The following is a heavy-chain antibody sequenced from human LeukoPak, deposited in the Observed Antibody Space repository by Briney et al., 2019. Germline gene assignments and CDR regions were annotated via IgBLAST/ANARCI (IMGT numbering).Heavy chain of an antibody. CDR1: GFTVSSNY. J-gene: IGHJ3*02. Sequence: GGSLRLSCAASGFTVSSNYMSWVRQAPGKGLEWVSVIYSGGSTYYADSVKGRFTISRDNSKNTLYLQMNGLRAEDTAVYYCARVHDRHDAFDIWGQGTMVTVSS. V-gene: IGHV3-53*01. D-gene: IGHD1-1*01. CDR2: IYSGGST. CDR3: ARVHDRHDAFDI.